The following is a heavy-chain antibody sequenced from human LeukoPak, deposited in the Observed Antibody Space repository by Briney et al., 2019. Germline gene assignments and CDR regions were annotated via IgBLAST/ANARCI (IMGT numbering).Heavy chain of an antibody. CDR2: ISGSNSYI. CDR1: GGSFSSYT. D-gene: IGHD1-1*01. CDR3: ARALTTLTYEGY. V-gene: IGHV3-21*01. Sequence: LSLTCAVYGGSFSSYTMHWIRQAPGKGLEWVSSISGSNSYIFYADSVKGRFTVSRDNAKDSLYLQMNSLRAEDTAVYYCARALTTLTYEGYWGQGTLVTVSS. J-gene: IGHJ4*02.